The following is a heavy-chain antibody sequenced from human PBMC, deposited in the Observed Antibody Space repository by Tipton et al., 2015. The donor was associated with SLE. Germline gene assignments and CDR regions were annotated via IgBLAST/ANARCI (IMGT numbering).Heavy chain of an antibody. Sequence: TLSLTCAVYGGSFSGYYWSWIRQPPGKGLEWIGEINHSGSTNYNPSLKSRVTISVDTSKNQFSLKLSSVTAADTAVYYCAREPVYHYYYMDVWGKGTTVTVSS. CDR1: GGSFSGYY. CDR3: AREPVYHYYYMDV. V-gene: IGHV4-34*01. CDR2: INHSGST. J-gene: IGHJ6*03.